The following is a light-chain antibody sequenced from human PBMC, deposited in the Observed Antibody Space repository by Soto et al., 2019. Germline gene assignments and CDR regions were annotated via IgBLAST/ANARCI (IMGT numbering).Light chain of an antibody. CDR3: QLYDSYSWT. Sequence: DIQITQSPSTLSASVLDRVTITCRASQSISTSLAWYQQKAGKAPHLLIYDASTLESGVPSRFSGTGSGTDFSLTIGSLQPDDFATYYCQLYDSYSWTFGQGTKADIK. J-gene: IGKJ1*01. V-gene: IGKV1-5*01. CDR1: QSISTS. CDR2: DAS.